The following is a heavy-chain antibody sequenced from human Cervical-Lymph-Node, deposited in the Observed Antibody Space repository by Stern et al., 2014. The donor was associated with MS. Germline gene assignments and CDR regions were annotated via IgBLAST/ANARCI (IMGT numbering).Heavy chain of an antibody. CDR2: IDWNDDK. D-gene: IGHD3-22*01. J-gene: IGHJ4*02. Sequence: QGTLKVSGPALVKPTQTLTLTCTFSRFSLSTSGMRVIWIRQPPGKALEWLARIDWNDDKFYSTSLKTRLTISKDTSKNQVVLTMTNMDPVDTATYYCARMGDSSGYGFDYWGQGTLVTVSS. CDR3: ARMGDSSGYGFDY. CDR1: RFSLSTSGMR. V-gene: IGHV2-70*04.